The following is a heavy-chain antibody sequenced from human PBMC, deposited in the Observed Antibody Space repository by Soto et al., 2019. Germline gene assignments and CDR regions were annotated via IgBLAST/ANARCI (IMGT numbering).Heavy chain of an antibody. CDR3: ATRITVFGLLIPPFDP. J-gene: IGHJ5*02. CDR2: INHTGGT. V-gene: IGHV4-34*01. CDR1: GGSVNGYY. Sequence: SETLSLTCAVYGGSVNGYYWNWIRQPPGKGLEWIAEINHTGGTHYNPSLKSRVTMSVDTSKNQFSLRLSSVTAADTAIYYCATRITVFGLLIPPFDPWGQGTQVTSPQ. D-gene: IGHD3-3*01.